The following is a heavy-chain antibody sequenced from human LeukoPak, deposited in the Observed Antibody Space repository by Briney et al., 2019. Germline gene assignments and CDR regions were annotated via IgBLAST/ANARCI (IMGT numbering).Heavy chain of an antibody. V-gene: IGHV1-18*01. CDR2: ISVYNGDT. CDR3: ARAVDAALRDLDH. Sequence: GASVKVSCKASGYTFTSYGISWVRQAPGQGLEWMGWISVYNGDTIYAQNLQGRVAMTTDTSTRTAYMELRSLRSDDTAVFYCARAVDAALRDLDHWGQGTLVTVSS. CDR1: GYTFTSYG. D-gene: IGHD5-18*01. J-gene: IGHJ4*02.